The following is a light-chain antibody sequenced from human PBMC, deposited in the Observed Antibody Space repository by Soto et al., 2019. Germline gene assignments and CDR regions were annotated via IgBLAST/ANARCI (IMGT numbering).Light chain of an antibody. CDR2: RNN. V-gene: IGLV1-47*01. Sequence: QSVLTQPPSASGTPGQRVTISCSGSSSNIGSNYVYWYQQLPGTAPKLLIYRNNQRPSGVPDRYSGSESGTSASPAISGLRSEDEADYYCAAWDDSLSGWVFGGGTKLTVL. CDR3: AAWDDSLSGWV. CDR1: SSNIGSNY. J-gene: IGLJ3*02.